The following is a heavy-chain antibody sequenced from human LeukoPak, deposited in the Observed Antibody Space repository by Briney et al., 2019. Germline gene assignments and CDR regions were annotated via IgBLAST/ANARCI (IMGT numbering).Heavy chain of an antibody. V-gene: IGHV1-69*01. CDR2: IIPIFGTA. CDR1: GGTFSSYA. D-gene: IGHD6-13*01. Sequence: SVKVSCKASGGTFSSYAISWVRQAPGQGLEWMEGIIPIFGTANYAQKFQGRVTITADESTSTAYMELSSLRSEDTAVYYCARDFIPQQLDNDAFDIWGQGTMVTVSS. J-gene: IGHJ3*02. CDR3: ARDFIPQQLDNDAFDI.